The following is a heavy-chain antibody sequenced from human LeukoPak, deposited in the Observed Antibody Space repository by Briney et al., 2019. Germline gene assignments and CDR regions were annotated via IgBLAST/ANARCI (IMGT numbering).Heavy chain of an antibody. J-gene: IGHJ3*02. V-gene: IGHV3-7*04. CDR1: GFTFSSYW. Sequence: PGGSLRLSCAASGFTFSSYWMNWVRQAPGKGLEWVANIKQDGSEKYYVHSVKGRFTISRDNAKNSLYLQMNRLRAENTAVYYCARPGRADAFDIWGQGTMVTVSS. CDR3: ARPGRADAFDI. CDR2: IKQDGSEK.